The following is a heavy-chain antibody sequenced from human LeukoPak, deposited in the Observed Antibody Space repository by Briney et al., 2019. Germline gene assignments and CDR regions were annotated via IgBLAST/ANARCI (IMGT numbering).Heavy chain of an antibody. J-gene: IGHJ6*03. D-gene: IGHD3-3*01. CDR1: GFTFSSYW. V-gene: IGHV3-7*01. CDR3: ARDTGSYYDFWSGYYTAYYYYYMDV. CDR2: IKQDGSEK. Sequence: PGGSLRLSCAASGFTFSSYWMSWVRQAPGKGLEWVANIKQDGSEKYYVDSVQGRFTISRDNAKNSLYLQMNSLRAEDTAVYYCARDTGSYYDFWSGYYTAYYYYYMDVWGKGTTVTVSS.